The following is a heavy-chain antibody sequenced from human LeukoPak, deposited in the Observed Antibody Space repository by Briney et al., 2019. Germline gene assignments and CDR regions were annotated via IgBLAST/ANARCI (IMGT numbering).Heavy chain of an antibody. CDR3: AKDTSIGKYCTSGVCSPFDY. V-gene: IGHV3-23*01. CDR1: GFTFSSYA. J-gene: IGHJ4*02. D-gene: IGHD2-8*01. Sequence: GGSLRLSCAGSGFTFSSYAMSWVRQAPGKGLEWVSAISDSGDYTYYADSVKGRFTISRDNSKNTLYLHVNGLRAEDTAVYYCAKDTSIGKYCTSGVCSPFDYWGQGTLDTVSS. CDR2: ISDSGDYT.